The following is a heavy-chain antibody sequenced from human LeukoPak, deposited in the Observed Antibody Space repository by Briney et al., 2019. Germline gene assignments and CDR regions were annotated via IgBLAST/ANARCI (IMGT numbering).Heavy chain of an antibody. CDR2: ISYDGSNK. CDR1: GFTFSSYA. CDR3: ARDGDSSGYYYPNYYYYYMDV. J-gene: IGHJ6*03. Sequence: PGRSLRLSCAASGFTFSSYAMHWVRQAPGKGLEWVAVISYDGSNKYYADSVKGRFTISRDNSKNTLYLQMNSLRAEDTAVYYCARDGDSSGYYYPNYYYYYMDVWGKGTTVTVSS. V-gene: IGHV3-30-3*01. D-gene: IGHD3-22*01.